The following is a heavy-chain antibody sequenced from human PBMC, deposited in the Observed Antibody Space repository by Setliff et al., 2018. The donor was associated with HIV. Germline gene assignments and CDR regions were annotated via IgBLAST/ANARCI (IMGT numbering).Heavy chain of an antibody. CDR1: GYTLTELS. J-gene: IGHJ1*01. Sequence: ASVKVSCKVSGYTLTELSIHWVRQVPGKGLEWMGYFDPQDGKTIYAQKFQGRVTMTEDTSTYTAYMELSSLRSEDTAVYYCARDPFPSTNYYDSSAYPFAEYFHHWGQGTLVTVPS. V-gene: IGHV1-24*01. CDR3: ARDPFPSTNYYDSSAYPFAEYFHH. D-gene: IGHD3-22*01. CDR2: FDPQDGKT.